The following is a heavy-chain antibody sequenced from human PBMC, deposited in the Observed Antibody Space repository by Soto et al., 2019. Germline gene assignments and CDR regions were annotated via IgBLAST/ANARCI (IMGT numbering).Heavy chain of an antibody. CDR1: GFTFSSYG. J-gene: IGHJ4*02. CDR2: IWYDGSNK. Sequence: QVQLVESGGGVVQPGRSLRLSCAASGFTFSSYGMHWVRQAPGKGLEWVAVIWYDGSNKYDADSVKGRFTTSSDNSNNPRYVKMSSLRTEDTARSYCERDGDYYYDSSGYLDYWGQGTLVTGSS. D-gene: IGHD3-22*01. V-gene: IGHV3-33*01. CDR3: ERDGDYYYDSSGYLDY.